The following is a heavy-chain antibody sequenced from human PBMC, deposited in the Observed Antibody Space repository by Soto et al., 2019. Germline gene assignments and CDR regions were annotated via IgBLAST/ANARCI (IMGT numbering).Heavy chain of an antibody. Sequence: QLQESGPGLVKPSGTLSLTCAVSRGSMTTGDWLSWVRQSPGKGLEWIGEIYYGGTTHYKPSLKRRVTISLDKSKNQFFLELSSSTAADTAVYYCAKNAVGGFDWWGQGTLVTVSS. CDR1: RGSMTTGDW. V-gene: IGHV4-4*02. CDR2: IYYGGTT. D-gene: IGHD1-26*01. J-gene: IGHJ4*02. CDR3: AKNAVGGFDW.